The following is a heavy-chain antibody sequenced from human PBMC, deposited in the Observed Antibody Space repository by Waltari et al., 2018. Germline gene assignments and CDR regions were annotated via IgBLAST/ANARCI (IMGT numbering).Heavy chain of an antibody. CDR1: GGSISSYY. CDR2: IYYSGST. J-gene: IGHJ3*02. V-gene: IGHV4-59*01. CDR3: ARHGYYDSSGYFDAFDI. Sequence: QVQLQESGPGLVKPSETLSLTCTVSGGSISSYYWSWIRQPQGKGLEWIGYIYYSGSTNYNPSLKSRVTISVDTSKNQFSLKLSSVTAADTAVYYCARHGYYDSSGYFDAFDIWGQGTMVTVSS. D-gene: IGHD3-22*01.